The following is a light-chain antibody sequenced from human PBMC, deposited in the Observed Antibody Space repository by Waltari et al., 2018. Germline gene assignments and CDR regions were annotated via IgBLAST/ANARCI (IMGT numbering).Light chain of an antibody. CDR3: QKYVNLPAT. CDR2: DAS. Sequence: IVLTQSPGTLSLYPGERATLSCRASQSVGRYLAWYQQKPGQAPRLLIYDASTRATGIPDRFSGSGSGTDFSLTISRLESEDFAVYYCQKYVNLPATFGQGTKVEIK. V-gene: IGKV3-20*01. CDR1: QSVGRY. J-gene: IGKJ1*01.